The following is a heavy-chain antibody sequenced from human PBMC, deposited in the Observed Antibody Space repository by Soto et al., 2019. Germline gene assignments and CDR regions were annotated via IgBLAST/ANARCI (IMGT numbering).Heavy chain of an antibody. V-gene: IGHV3-21*01. Sequence: GGSLRLSCAASGVGFSTYGMNWVRQAPGKGPEWVSSIDSSGRNIYYADSVEGRFTTSRDNAKNSLYLQMNSLRVEDTALCFCARDESAGSSISNWGQGTLVTVSS. CDR1: GVGFSTYG. D-gene: IGHD2-2*01. CDR3: ARDESAGSSISN. J-gene: IGHJ4*02. CDR2: IDSSGRNI.